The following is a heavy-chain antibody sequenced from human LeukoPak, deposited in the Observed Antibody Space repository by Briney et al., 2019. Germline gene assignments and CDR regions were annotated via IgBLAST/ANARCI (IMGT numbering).Heavy chain of an antibody. V-gene: IGHV1-2*02. CDR1: GGTFSSYY. D-gene: IGHD2-8*01. Sequence: ASVKVSCKASGGTFSSYYMHWVRQAPGQGLEWMGWINPNSGGTNYAQKFQGRVTMTRDTSISTAYMELSRLRSDDTAVYYCARGYCTNGVCSYFDYWGQGTLVTVSS. CDR3: ARGYCTNGVCSYFDY. J-gene: IGHJ4*02. CDR2: INPNSGGT.